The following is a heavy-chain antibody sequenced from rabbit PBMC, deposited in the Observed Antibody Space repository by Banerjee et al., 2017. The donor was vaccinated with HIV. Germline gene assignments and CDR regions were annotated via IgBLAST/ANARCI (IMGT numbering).Heavy chain of an antibody. V-gene: IGHV1S45*01. D-gene: IGHD4-1*01. CDR3: ARDLAGVIGWKLNL. Sequence: QEQLEESGGDLVKPEGSLTLTCTASGFSFNNNYVMCWVRQAPGKGLEWIACINSTTGNTVYASWAKGPCTIAKTSSTTVTLQMNSRTAADTATYFCARDLAGVIGWKLNLWDPVTLGTVS. CDR2: INSTTGNT. CDR1: GFSFNNNYV. J-gene: IGHJ4*01.